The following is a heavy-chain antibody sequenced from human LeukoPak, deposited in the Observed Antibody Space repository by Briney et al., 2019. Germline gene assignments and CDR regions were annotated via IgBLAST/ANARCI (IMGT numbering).Heavy chain of an antibody. V-gene: IGHV1-8*02. J-gene: IGHJ4*02. CDR1: GYTFTTYE. CDR3: ARDFNSNYVPDY. CDR2: MNPNSGNT. D-gene: IGHD4-11*01. Sequence: ASVKVSCKASGYTFTTYEIHWVRQAPGQGLEWMGWMNPNSGNTAYVQKFQGRVTMTRTTSINTAYMELSGLRSADTAVYYCARDFNSNYVPDYWGQGTLVTVSS.